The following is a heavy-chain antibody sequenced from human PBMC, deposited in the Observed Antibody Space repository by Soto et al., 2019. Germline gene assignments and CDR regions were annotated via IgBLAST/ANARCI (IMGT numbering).Heavy chain of an antibody. CDR2: INTGNGNT. V-gene: IGHV1-3*04. CDR3: AIIEGTTNVDY. Sequence: GASVKVSCKASGYTFTRYGINWVRQAPGQSLEWMGWINTGNGNTKYSQKFQGRVTITRDTSAISAYVELSSLRSEDTAVYYCAIIEGTTNVDYWGQGTLVTVSS. D-gene: IGHD1-26*01. J-gene: IGHJ4*02. CDR1: GYTFTRYG.